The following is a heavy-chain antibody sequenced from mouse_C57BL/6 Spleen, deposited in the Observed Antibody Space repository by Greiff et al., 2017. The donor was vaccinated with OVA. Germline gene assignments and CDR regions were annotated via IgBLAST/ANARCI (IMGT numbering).Heavy chain of an antibody. J-gene: IGHJ2*01. V-gene: IGHV1-72*01. D-gene: IGHD1-1*01. CDR1: GYTFTSYW. CDR3: ARGDYGNYFDY. Sequence: QVQLQQPGAELVKPGASVKLSCKASGYTFTSYWMHWVKQRPGRGLEWIGRIDSNSGGTKTNEKLKSKATLTVDKPSSTAYMQLSSLTAEDSAVYYGARGDYGNYFDYWGQGTTLTVSS. CDR2: IDSNSGGT.